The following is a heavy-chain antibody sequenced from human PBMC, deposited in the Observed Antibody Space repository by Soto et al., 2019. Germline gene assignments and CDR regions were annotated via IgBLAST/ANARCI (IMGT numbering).Heavy chain of an antibody. CDR2: IKQDGSEK. CDR3: AKDVGSITIFGVVITNYYYYYGMDV. D-gene: IGHD3-3*01. V-gene: IGHV3-7*01. Sequence: GGSLRLSCAASGFTFSSYWMSWVRQAPGKGLEWVANIKQDGSEKYYVDSVKGRFTISRDNSKNTLYLQMNSLRAEDTAVYYCAKDVGSITIFGVVITNYYYYYGMDVWGQGTTVTVSS. CDR1: GFTFSSYW. J-gene: IGHJ6*02.